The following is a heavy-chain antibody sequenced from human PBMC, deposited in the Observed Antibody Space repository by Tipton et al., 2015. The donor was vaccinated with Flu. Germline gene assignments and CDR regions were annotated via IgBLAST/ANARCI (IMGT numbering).Heavy chain of an antibody. V-gene: IGHV1-18*01. CDR3: VRAAGLLGPFDI. CDR2: ISVYNGNT. Sequence: QVQLVQSGAEVKKPGASVKVSCKASGYTLTSSSVSWVRQAPGQGLEWMGWISVYNGNTKFAQKVQGRATMTTDTITSTAYMELRSLRFDDTAVYYCVRAAGLLGPFDIWGQGTMVTVSS. CDR1: GYTLTSSS. D-gene: IGHD2-8*02. J-gene: IGHJ3*02.